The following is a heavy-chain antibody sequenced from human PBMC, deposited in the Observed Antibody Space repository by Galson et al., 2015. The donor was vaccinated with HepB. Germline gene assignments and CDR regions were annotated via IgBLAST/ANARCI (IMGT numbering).Heavy chain of an antibody. CDR3: AKSDPSIAARHTFHY. CDR1: GFTFISSA. Sequence: SLRLSCAASGFTFISSAMSWVRQAPGKGLEWVSAISASGGHTYYADSVKGRFTISRDNSKNTVYLQLNSLRAEDTAVYYCAKSDPSIAARHTFHYWGQGTLVTVSS. CDR2: ISASGGHT. D-gene: IGHD6-6*01. V-gene: IGHV3-23*01. J-gene: IGHJ4*02.